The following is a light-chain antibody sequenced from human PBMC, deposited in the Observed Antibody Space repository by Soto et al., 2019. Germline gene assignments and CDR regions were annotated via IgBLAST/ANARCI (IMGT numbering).Light chain of an antibody. V-gene: IGKV1-39*01. CDR1: QSISSY. Sequence: DIQMTQSPSSLSASVGDRVTITCRASQSISSYLNWYQQKPGQAPKLLIYAASSLRSGVPSRFSGSGSGTDFTLTISSLQPEDFATYYCQQSYSTLFTFGPGTKVDIK. CDR2: AAS. J-gene: IGKJ3*01. CDR3: QQSYSTLFT.